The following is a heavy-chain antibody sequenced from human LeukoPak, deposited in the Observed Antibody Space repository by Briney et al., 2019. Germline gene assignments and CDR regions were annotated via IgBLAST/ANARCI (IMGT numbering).Heavy chain of an antibody. V-gene: IGHV1-69*05. J-gene: IGHJ4*02. CDR2: IIPTFGTA. CDR1: GGTFSSYA. CDR3: ARPKSLGATGNYFDY. D-gene: IGHD1-26*01. Sequence: ASVKVSCKASGGTFSSYAISWVRQAPGQGLEWMGRIIPTFGTANYAQKFQGRVTITTDESTSTAYMELSSLRSEDTAVYYCARPKSLGATGNYFDYWGQGTLVTVSS.